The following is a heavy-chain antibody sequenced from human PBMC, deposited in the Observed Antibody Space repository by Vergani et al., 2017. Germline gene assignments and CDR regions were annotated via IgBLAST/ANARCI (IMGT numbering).Heavy chain of an antibody. D-gene: IGHD6-13*01. CDR1: GFTLSSHA. CDR2: IWYDGSKE. V-gene: IGHV3-33*03. CDR3: AKGGGSSWAFDP. Sequence: QVQLEESGGGVVQPGRSLRLSCAGSGFTLSSHAMHWVRQAPGKGLEWVAFIWYDGSKEYYADSVKGRFTISRDNSKNSLYLQMNSLRTEDTALYYCAKGGGSSWAFDPWGQGTLVTVSS. J-gene: IGHJ5*02.